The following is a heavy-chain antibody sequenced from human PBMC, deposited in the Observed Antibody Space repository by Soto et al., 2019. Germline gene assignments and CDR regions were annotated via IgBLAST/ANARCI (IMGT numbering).Heavy chain of an antibody. CDR3: ARVVPTVTTGGPDS. CDR2: ISAYNGNT. J-gene: IGHJ4*02. V-gene: IGHV1-18*01. D-gene: IGHD4-17*01. CDR1: GYTFTSYG. Sequence: QVQLVQSGVEMEKPGASVMVSCKASGYTFTSYGVSSARQAPGQGLEWMGWISAYNGNTNYAQKFQGRVTMTTVTSTSTAYMELSSLRSDDTAVYYCARVVPTVTTGGPDSWGQGTLVCVS.